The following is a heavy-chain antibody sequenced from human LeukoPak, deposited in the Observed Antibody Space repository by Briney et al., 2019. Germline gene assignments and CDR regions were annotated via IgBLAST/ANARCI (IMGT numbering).Heavy chain of an antibody. CDR1: GGSISSSSYY. Sequence: SETLSLTCTVSGGSISSSSYYWGWIRQPPGKGLEWIGSIYYSGSTYYNPSLKSRVTISVDTSKNQFSLKLSSVTAADTAVYYCARSKPDENWFAPWGQGTLVTVSS. CDR2: IYYSGST. D-gene: IGHD1-14*01. CDR3: ARSKPDENWFAP. V-gene: IGHV4-39*07. J-gene: IGHJ5*02.